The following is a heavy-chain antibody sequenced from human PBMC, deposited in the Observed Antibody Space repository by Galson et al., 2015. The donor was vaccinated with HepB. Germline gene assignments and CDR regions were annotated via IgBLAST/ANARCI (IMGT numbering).Heavy chain of an antibody. CDR3: AREGQGGRVPGYYMDV. CDR2: IIPIFGTA. V-gene: IGHV1-69*13. J-gene: IGHJ6*03. CDR1: GGTFSSYA. D-gene: IGHD2-2*01. Sequence: SVKVSCKASGGTFSSYAISWVRQAPGQGLEWMGGIIPIFGTANYAQKFQGRVTITADESTSTAYMELSSLRSEDTAVYYCAREGQGGRVPGYYMDVWGKGTTVTVSS.